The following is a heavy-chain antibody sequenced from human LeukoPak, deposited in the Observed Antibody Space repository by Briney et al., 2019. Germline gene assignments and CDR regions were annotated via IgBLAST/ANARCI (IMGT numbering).Heavy chain of an antibody. V-gene: IGHV4-4*02. D-gene: IGHD6-13*01. Sequence: SGTLSLTCAVSGGSISSSNWWSWVRQPPGKGLEWIGEIYHSGSTNYNSSLKSRVTISLDTSKNQFSLKLSSVTAADTAVYYCARVSGSILEYWGQGTLVTVSS. J-gene: IGHJ4*02. CDR2: IYHSGST. CDR1: GGSISSSNW. CDR3: ARVSGSILEY.